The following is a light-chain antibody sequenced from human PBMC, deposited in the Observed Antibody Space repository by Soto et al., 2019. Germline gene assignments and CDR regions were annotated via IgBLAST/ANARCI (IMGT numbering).Light chain of an antibody. V-gene: IGLV1-47*01. CDR2: RND. Sequence: QSVLTQPPSASATPGQRVTISCSGSSSNIGTNYVYWYQHLPGTAPKLLIYRNDQRPSGVPDRFSGSMSGTAASLAIGGLRSEDEADYYCSSYTAYTTLWVFGGGTKLTVL. J-gene: IGLJ3*02. CDR1: SSNIGTNY. CDR3: SSYTAYTTLWV.